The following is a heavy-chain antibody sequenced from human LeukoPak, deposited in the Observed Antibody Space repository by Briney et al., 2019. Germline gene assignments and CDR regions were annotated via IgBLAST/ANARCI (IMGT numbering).Heavy chain of an antibody. V-gene: IGHV4-59*01. J-gene: IGHJ4*02. CDR3: ARENPSGYYNRPIDY. CDR1: GGSISSYY. D-gene: IGHD3-22*01. Sequence: SETLSLTCTVSGGSISSYYWSWIRQPPGKGLEWIGDIYYSGSIKYNPSLKSRVTTSVDTSKNQFSLKLSSVTAADTAIYYCARENPSGYYNRPIDYWGQGTLVTVSS. CDR2: IYYSGSI.